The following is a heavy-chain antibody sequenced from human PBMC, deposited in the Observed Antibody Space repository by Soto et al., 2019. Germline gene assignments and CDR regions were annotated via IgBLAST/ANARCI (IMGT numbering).Heavy chain of an antibody. Sequence: ASVKVSCKASGYTFTSYGISWVRQAPGQGLEWMGWISAYNGNTNYAQKLQGRVTMTTDTSTSTAYMGLRSLRSDDTAVYYCARDRLMITSLYYFDYWGQGTLVTVSS. CDR3: ARDRLMITSLYYFDY. D-gene: IGHD3-16*01. V-gene: IGHV1-18*01. CDR1: GYTFTSYG. CDR2: ISAYNGNT. J-gene: IGHJ4*02.